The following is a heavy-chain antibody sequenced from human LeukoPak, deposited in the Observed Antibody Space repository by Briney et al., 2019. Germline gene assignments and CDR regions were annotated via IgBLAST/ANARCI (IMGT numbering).Heavy chain of an antibody. Sequence: SETLSLTCTVSGASVSSGSYYWSWIRQPPGKGLEWIGYMYYSGTSNYNPSLKSRVTISVDTSKNQFSLKLSSLTAADTAMYYCARDRDRLDYWGQGTLVTVSS. V-gene: IGHV4-61*01. J-gene: IGHJ4*02. D-gene: IGHD3-22*01. CDR1: GASVSSGSYY. CDR3: ARDRDRLDY. CDR2: MYYSGTS.